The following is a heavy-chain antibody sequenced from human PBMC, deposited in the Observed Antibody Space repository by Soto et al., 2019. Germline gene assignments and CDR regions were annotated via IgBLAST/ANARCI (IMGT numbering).Heavy chain of an antibody. D-gene: IGHD3-10*01. Sequence: GGSLRLSCAASGFTFSSYDMHWVHQATGKGLEWVSAIGTAGDTYYPGSVKGRFTISRENAKNSLYLQMNSLRAGDTAVYYCARGPEVYGSGRRSPLYYYYMDVWGKGTTVTVSS. CDR1: GFTFSSYD. CDR2: IGTAGDT. CDR3: ARGPEVYGSGRRSPLYYYYMDV. J-gene: IGHJ6*03. V-gene: IGHV3-13*01.